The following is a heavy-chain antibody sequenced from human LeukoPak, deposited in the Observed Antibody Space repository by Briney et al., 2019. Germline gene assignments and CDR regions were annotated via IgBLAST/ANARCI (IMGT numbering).Heavy chain of an antibody. D-gene: IGHD3-22*01. CDR2: ISSSSSYI. V-gene: IGHV3-21*01. J-gene: IGHJ4*02. CDR1: GFTFSSYS. CDR3: AKDFYDSSGYILNYFDY. Sequence: GGSLRLSCAASGFTFSSYSMNWVRQAPGKGLEWVSSISSSSSYIYYADSVKGRFTISRDNAKNSLYLQMNSLRAEDTAVYYCAKDFYDSSGYILNYFDYWGQGTLVTVSS.